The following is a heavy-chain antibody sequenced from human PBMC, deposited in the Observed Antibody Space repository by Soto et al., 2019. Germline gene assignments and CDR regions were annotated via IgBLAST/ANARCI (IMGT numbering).Heavy chain of an antibody. D-gene: IGHD4-17*01. CDR3: ARHNIYGDYVFSL. V-gene: IGHV5-10-1*01. Sequence: GESLKISCKGSGYIFASYWISWVRQMPGKGLEWMGRIDPSDSYTNYSPSFQGHVTISADKSISTAYLQWSSLKASDTAMYYCARHNIYGDYVFSLGGQGTLVTVSS. J-gene: IGHJ4*02. CDR2: IDPSDSYT. CDR1: GYIFASYW.